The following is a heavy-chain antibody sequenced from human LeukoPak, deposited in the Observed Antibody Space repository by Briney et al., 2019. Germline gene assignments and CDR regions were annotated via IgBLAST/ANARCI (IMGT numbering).Heavy chain of an antibody. Sequence: PSETLSLTCAVYGGSFSGYYWSWIRQPPGEGLEWIGEINHSGSTNYNPSLKSRVTISVDTSKNQFSLKLSSVTAADTAVYYCARARDFWSGYYGYFDYWGQGTLVTVSS. V-gene: IGHV4-34*01. CDR2: INHSGST. J-gene: IGHJ4*02. CDR3: ARARDFWSGYYGYFDY. D-gene: IGHD3-3*01. CDR1: GGSFSGYY.